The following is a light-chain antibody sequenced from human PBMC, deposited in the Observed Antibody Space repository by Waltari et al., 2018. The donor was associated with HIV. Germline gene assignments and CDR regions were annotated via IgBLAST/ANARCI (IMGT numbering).Light chain of an antibody. Sequence: DIQLTQSPSFLSASVGDRVTITCRASQGISSYLAWSQQKPGKAPNLLIYSASTLQSGVPSRFSGSGSGTEFTLTINSLQPEDFATYYCQQFNTFSPITFGQGTRLEIK. V-gene: IGKV1-9*01. CDR2: SAS. CDR3: QQFNTFSPIT. CDR1: QGISSY. J-gene: IGKJ5*01.